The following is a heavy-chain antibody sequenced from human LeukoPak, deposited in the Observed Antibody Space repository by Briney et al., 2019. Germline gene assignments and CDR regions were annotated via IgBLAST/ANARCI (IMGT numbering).Heavy chain of an antibody. V-gene: IGHV4-59*01. CDR3: ARAGPGTSSGLGGYPPDYYYYMDV. CDR2: IYYSGST. J-gene: IGHJ6*03. CDR1: GGSISSYY. Sequence: SETLSLTCTVSGGSISSYYWSWIRQPPGKGLERIGYIYYSGSTNYNPSLKSRVTISVDTSKDQFSLKLSSVTAADTAVYYCARAGPGTSSGLGGYPPDYYYYMDVWGKGTTVTVSS. D-gene: IGHD3-22*01.